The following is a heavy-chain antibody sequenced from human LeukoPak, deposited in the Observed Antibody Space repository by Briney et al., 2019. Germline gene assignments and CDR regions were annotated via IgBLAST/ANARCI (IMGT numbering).Heavy chain of an antibody. CDR3: ARDGYSYGY. D-gene: IGHD5-18*01. V-gene: IGHV4-34*01. J-gene: IGHJ4*02. CDR2: INHSGST. Sequence: SETLSLTCAVYGGSFCCYYWRWIRQPPGKGLEWIGEINHSGSTNYNPSLKSRVTISVDTSKNQFSLKLSSVAAADTAGYYCARDGYSYGYWGQGTLVTVSS. CDR1: GGSFCCYY.